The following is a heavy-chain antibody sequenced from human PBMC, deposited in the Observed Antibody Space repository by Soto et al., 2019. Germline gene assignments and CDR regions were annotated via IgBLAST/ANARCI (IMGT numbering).Heavy chain of an antibody. V-gene: IGHV3-53*02. D-gene: IGHD2-21*01. J-gene: IGHJ5*02. CDR1: GFTVSSNY. CDR3: ARGTLFPCWFDP. CDR2: IYSGGST. Sequence: EVQLVETGGGLIQPGGSLRLSCAASGFTVSSNYMSWVRQAPGKGLEWVSVIYSGGSTYYADSVKGRFTISRDNSKNPLYLQMNRLRAEDPAVYYCARGTLFPCWFDPWGQGTLVTVSS.